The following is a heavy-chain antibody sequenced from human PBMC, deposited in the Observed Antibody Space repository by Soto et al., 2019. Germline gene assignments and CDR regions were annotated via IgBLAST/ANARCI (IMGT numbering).Heavy chain of an antibody. Sequence: GGSLRLSCSTPGFTFSYYGMNWVRQAPGKGLEWVSYISSSGIIIYYADSVMGRFTISRDNDKNLLFLDMNSLRDDDTATCYCASRQLALDHWGQGTPVTVSS. V-gene: IGHV3-21*05. D-gene: IGHD3-9*01. CDR1: GFTFSYYG. J-gene: IGHJ1*01. CDR3: ASRQLALDH. CDR2: ISSSGIII.